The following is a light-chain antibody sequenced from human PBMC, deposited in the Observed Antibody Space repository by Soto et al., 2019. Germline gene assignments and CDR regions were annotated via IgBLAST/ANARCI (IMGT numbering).Light chain of an antibody. J-gene: IGKJ1*01. CDR1: QSISNF. CDR3: QQSYRNPRT. Sequence: DIQMTQSPSFLSASAGDRVTIFCRASQSISNFLHWYQQKPGKAPKLLIYAASKLESGVPSRFGGSGSGTDFTLTISSLQPEDFATYYCQQSYRNPRTFGLGTKVDSK. V-gene: IGKV1-39*01. CDR2: AAS.